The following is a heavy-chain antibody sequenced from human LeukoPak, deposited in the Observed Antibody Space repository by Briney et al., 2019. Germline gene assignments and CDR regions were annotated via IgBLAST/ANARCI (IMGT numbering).Heavy chain of an antibody. J-gene: IGHJ4*02. CDR3: ARNEYSYGSYYFDY. V-gene: IGHV1-18*01. CDR1: GYTFTSYG. D-gene: IGHD5-18*01. CDR2: ISAYNGNT. Sequence: ASVKVSCKASGYTFTSYGISWVRQAPGQGLEWMGWISAYNGNTNYAQKLQGRVTMTTDTSTSTAYMELRSLRSDDTAVYYCARNEYSYGSYYFDYWGQGTLVTVSS.